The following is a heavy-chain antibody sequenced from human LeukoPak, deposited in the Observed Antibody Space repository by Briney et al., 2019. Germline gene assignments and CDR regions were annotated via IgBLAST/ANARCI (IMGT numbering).Heavy chain of an antibody. J-gene: IGHJ3*02. CDR1: GGSISRYY. CDR2: IDDSGNT. Sequence: KSSETLSFTCTVSGGSISRYYWSWIRRPPGKGLEWIGYIDDSGNTNYNPSLKSQVTISVDKSKNQFSLKLSFVTAADTALDYCGRSDLHNSGSYTVFDAFDIWGQGTRVTVSS. D-gene: IGHD3-10*01. CDR3: GRSDLHNSGSYTVFDAFDI. V-gene: IGHV4-59*01.